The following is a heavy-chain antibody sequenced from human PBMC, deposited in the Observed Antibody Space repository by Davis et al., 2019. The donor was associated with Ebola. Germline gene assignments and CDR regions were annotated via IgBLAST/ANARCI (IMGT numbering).Heavy chain of an antibody. D-gene: IGHD2-15*01. Sequence: SETLSLTCTVSGDSISSTSWSCIRPPPGKGLEWIGYISHSGSTNYNSSSNRPVTISIDTSKSQISLTLRSVTAADTAVYYCAIHAPMGLVVVKPFSRMAVWGQGTTVTVSS. J-gene: IGHJ6*02. CDR2: ISHSGST. CDR1: GDSISSTS. CDR3: AIHAPMGLVVVKPFSRMAV. V-gene: IGHV4-59*08.